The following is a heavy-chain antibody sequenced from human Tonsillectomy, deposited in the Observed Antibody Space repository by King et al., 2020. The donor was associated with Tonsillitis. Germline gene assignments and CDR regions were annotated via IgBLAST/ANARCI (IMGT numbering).Heavy chain of an antibody. CDR1: GFSLTTRGVG. V-gene: IGHV2-5*01. D-gene: IGHD5-12*01. CDR2: IYWNDDN. Sequence: ITLKESGPTLVKPTQTLTLTCTFSGFSLTTRGVGVGWIRQPPGKALEGLALIYWNDDNYYSPSRKSRLTIIKDTSKNQVVLAMTNMDPVDTATYYCVHRLGARGDSGYDWVGFDYWGQGTLVTVSS. J-gene: IGHJ4*02. CDR3: VHRLGARGDSGYDWVGFDY.